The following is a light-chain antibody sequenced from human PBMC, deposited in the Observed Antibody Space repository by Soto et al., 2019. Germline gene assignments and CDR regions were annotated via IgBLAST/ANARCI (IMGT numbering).Light chain of an antibody. CDR3: LSYRASSARYV. V-gene: IGLV2-14*01. CDR1: SSDVGGYNY. J-gene: IGLJ1*01. CDR2: EVS. Sequence: QAVVTQPASVSGSPGQSITISCTGTSSDVGGYNYVSWYQQHPGKVPKFLIYEVSNRPSGVSNRFSGSKSGNTASLTISGLQAEDEADYYCLSYRASSARYVFGTGTKLTVL.